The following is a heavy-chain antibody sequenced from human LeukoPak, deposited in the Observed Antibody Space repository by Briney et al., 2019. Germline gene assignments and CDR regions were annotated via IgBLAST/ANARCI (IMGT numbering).Heavy chain of an antibody. Sequence: PGGSLRLSCAASGFTFSSYAMSWVRQAPGKGLEWVSSISGSCGSTYYADSVKGRFTISRDNSKNTLYLQMNSLRAEDTAVYYCAKDMIRSFPTRTREYSGYDGSVAFDIWGQGTMVTVSS. V-gene: IGHV3-23*01. CDR3: AKDMIRSFPTRTREYSGYDGSVAFDI. D-gene: IGHD5-12*01. CDR2: ISGSCGST. CDR1: GFTFSSYA. J-gene: IGHJ3*02.